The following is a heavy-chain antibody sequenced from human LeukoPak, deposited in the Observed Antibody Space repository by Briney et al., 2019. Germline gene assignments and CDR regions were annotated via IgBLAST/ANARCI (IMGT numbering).Heavy chain of an antibody. CDR3: TTGIRGD. CDR2: IKSKPAGGST. Sequence: PGGSLRLSCTASGFTFSNAWMSWVRQAPGKGLEWVGRIKSKPAGGSTDYAAPIKGRFTISRDDSKNTLYLQVNSLKVEDTAVYYCTTGIRGDWGQGTLVTVSS. D-gene: IGHD3-10*01. J-gene: IGHJ4*02. V-gene: IGHV3-15*01. CDR1: GFTFSNAW.